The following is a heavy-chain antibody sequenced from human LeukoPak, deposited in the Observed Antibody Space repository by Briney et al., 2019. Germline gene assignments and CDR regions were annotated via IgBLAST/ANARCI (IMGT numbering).Heavy chain of an antibody. D-gene: IGHD6-19*01. V-gene: IGHV3-30*02. CDR2: IRYDGSNK. J-gene: IGHJ5*02. CDR3: ARGEQWLGQNWFDP. Sequence: PGGSLRLSCAASGFTFSSYSMNWVRQAPGKGLEWVAFIRYDGSNKYYADSVKGRFTISRDNSKNTLYLQMNSLRAEDTAVYYCARGEQWLGQNWFDPWGQGTLVTVSS. CDR1: GFTFSSYS.